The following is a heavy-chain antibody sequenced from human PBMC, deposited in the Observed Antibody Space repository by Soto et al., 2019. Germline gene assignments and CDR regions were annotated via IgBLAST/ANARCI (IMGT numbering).Heavy chain of an antibody. V-gene: IGHV1-46*01. Sequence: ASLKVSCKASGYTFTSYYMHWVRQAPGQGLEWMGIINPSGGSTSYAQKFQGRVTMTRDTSTSTVYMELSSLRSEDTAVYYCARDCVVVPAAIRYYYYGMDVWGQGTTVTVSS. CDR2: INPSGGST. D-gene: IGHD2-2*02. J-gene: IGHJ6*02. CDR1: GYTFTSYY. CDR3: ARDCVVVPAAIRYYYYGMDV.